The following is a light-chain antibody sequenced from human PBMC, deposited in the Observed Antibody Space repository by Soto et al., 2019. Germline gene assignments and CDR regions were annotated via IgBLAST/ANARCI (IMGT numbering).Light chain of an antibody. CDR2: DNN. Sequence: QSVLTQPPSVSAAPGQKVTISCSGSTSNLGTNYVSWYQQLPGTAPKLVIYDNNKRPSGIPDRFSASKSGTSATLAIAGRQPGDEADYYCGAWYSSLSVGVFGGGTKLTVL. CDR3: GAWYSSLSVGV. CDR1: TSNLGTNY. V-gene: IGLV1-51*01. J-gene: IGLJ3*02.